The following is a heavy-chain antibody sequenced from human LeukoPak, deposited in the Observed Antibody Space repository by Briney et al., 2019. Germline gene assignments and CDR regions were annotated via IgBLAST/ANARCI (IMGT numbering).Heavy chain of an antibody. CDR3: ARGECRDGYNCGYYYYYMDV. D-gene: IGHD5-24*01. Sequence: SVKVSCKASGGTFSSYAISWVRQAPGQGLEWMGGIIPIFGTANYAQKFQGRVTITADESTSTAYMELSSLGSEDTAVYYCARGECRDGYNCGYYYYYMDVWGKGTTVTVSS. CDR1: GGTFSSYA. J-gene: IGHJ6*03. CDR2: IIPIFGTA. V-gene: IGHV1-69*13.